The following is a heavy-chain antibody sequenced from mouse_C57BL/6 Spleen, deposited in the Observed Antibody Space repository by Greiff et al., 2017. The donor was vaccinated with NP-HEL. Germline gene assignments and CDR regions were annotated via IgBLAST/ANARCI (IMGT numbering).Heavy chain of an antibody. J-gene: IGHJ4*01. D-gene: IGHD2-4*01. CDR2: IHPNSGST. Sequence: VQLQESGAELVKPGASVKLSCKASGYTFTSYWMHWVKQRPGQGLEWIGMIHPNSGSTNYNEKFKSKATLTVDKSSSTAYMQLSSLTSEDSAVYYCARGVYYDYEEGYAMDYWGQGTSVTVSS. V-gene: IGHV1-64*01. CDR1: GYTFTSYW. CDR3: ARGVYYDYEEGYAMDY.